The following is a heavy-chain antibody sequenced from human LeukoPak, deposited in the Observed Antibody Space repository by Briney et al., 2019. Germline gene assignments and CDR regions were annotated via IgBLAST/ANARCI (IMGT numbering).Heavy chain of an antibody. CDR2: INPSGGST. D-gene: IGHD4-11*01. V-gene: IGHV1-46*01. CDR3: AREVPAVTSGFDP. CDR1: GYTFTSYD. J-gene: IGHJ5*02. Sequence: ASVKVSCKASGYTFTSYDINWVRQATGQGLEWMGIINPSGGSTSYAQKFQGRVTMTRDTSTSTVYMELSSLRSEDTAVYYCAREVPAVTSGFDPWGQGTLVTVSS.